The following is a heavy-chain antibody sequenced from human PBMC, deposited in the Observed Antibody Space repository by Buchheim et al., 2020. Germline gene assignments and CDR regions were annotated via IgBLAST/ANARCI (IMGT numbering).Heavy chain of an antibody. V-gene: IGHV3-48*03. D-gene: IGHD3-22*01. J-gene: IGHJ3*02. CDR2: ISSSGSTI. CDR1: GFTFSSYE. Sequence: EVQLVESGGGLVQPGGSLRLSCAASGFTFSSYEMNWVRQAPGKGLEWVSYISSSGSTIYYADSVKGRFTISRDNAKNSLYLQMNSLRAEDTAVYYCASYYDSSGTTSDAFDIWGQGT. CDR3: ASYYDSSGTTSDAFDI.